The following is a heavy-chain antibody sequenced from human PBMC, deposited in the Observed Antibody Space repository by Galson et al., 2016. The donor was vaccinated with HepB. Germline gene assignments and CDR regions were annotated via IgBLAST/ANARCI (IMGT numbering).Heavy chain of an antibody. CDR3: AKDDDDYNDAFDI. V-gene: IGHV3-23*01. J-gene: IGHJ3*02. D-gene: IGHD5-24*01. CDR1: GFTISSYA. Sequence: SLRLSCAASGFTISSYAMTWVRQAPGKGLDWVSTISGSGDETNYADSVKGRFTFSRDNSKNTLYLQMTSLRAEDTAVYYCAKDDDDYNDAFDIWGQGTMVTVSS. CDR2: ISGSGDET.